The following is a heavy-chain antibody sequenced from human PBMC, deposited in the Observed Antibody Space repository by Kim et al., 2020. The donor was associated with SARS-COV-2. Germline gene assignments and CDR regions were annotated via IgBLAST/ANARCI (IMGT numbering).Heavy chain of an antibody. J-gene: IGHJ6*02. CDR3: ARDIEFLTGGALDV. V-gene: IGHV1-69*13. CDR2: IIPTFGTA. CDR1: GGTFSSYA. D-gene: IGHD3-9*01. Sequence: SVKVSCKASGGTFSSYAISWVRQAPGQGLEWMGGIIPTFGTANYAQKFQGRVTFTADDSTSTAYMELSSLRSEDTAVYYCARDIEFLTGGALDVWGQGTTVTVSS.